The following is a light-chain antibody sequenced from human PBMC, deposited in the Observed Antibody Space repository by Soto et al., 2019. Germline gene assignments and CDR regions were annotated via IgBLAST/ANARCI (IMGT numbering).Light chain of an antibody. CDR2: DVS. CDR3: RSYTSSSTPSVV. CDR1: SSDVGAHDF. Sequence: QSALTQPASVSGSPGQSITISCTGTSSDVGAHDFVSWYQHHPGKAPKLMFYDVSHRPSGVSIRFSGSKSGNTASLTISGLQAEDEADYYCRSYTSSSTPSVVFGGGTKLTVL. J-gene: IGLJ2*01. V-gene: IGLV2-14*01.